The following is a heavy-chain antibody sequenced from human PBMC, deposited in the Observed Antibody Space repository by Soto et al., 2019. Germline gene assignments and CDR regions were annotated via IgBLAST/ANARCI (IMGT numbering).Heavy chain of an antibody. CDR2: ISSSGSTI. CDR3: ARDNYDSSGSLNY. V-gene: IGHV3-11*04. J-gene: IGHJ4*02. D-gene: IGHD3-22*01. CDR1: GFTFSDYY. Sequence: GGSLRLSCAASGFTFSDYYMSWIRQAPGKGLEWVSYISSSGSTIYYADSVKGRFTISRDNAKNTLYLQMNSLRAEDTAVYYCARDNYDSSGSLNYWGQGTLVTVSS.